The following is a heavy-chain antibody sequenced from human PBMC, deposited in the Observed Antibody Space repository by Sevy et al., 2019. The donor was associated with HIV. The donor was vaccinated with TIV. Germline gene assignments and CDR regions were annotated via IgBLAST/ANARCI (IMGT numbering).Heavy chain of an antibody. CDR3: ARAQSGYSYGFYYYGMDV. Sequence: GGSLRLSCAASGFTFSSYEMNWVRQAPGKGLEWVSYISSSGSTMYYADSVKGRFTISRDNAKNSLYLQMNSLRAEDTAVYYCARAQSGYSYGFYYYGMDVWCQGTTVTVSS. CDR2: ISSSGSTM. J-gene: IGHJ6*02. V-gene: IGHV3-48*03. CDR1: GFTFSSYE. D-gene: IGHD5-18*01.